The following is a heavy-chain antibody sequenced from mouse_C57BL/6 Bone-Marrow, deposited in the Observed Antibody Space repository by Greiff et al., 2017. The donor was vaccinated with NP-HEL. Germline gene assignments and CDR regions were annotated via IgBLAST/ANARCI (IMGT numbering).Heavy chain of an antibody. D-gene: IGHD2-12*01. V-gene: IGHV1-82*01. CDR2: IYPGDGDT. J-gene: IGHJ2*01. Sequence: VQVVESGPELVKPGASVKISCKASGYAFSSSWMNWVKQRPGKGLEWIGRIYPGDGDTNYNGKFKGKATLTADKSSSTAYMQLSSLTSEDSAVYFCSLTTDYWGQGTTLTVSS. CDR1: GYAFSSSW. CDR3: SLTTDY.